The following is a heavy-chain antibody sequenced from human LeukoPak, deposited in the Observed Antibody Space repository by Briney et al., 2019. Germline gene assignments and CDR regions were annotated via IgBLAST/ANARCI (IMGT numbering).Heavy chain of an antibody. Sequence: PSETLSLTCAVSGGSISSGGYSWSWIRQPPGKGLEWIGYIYYSGSTNYNPSLKSRVTISVDTSKNQFSLKLSSVTAADTAVYYCARGGYYDSSGYYSAHFDYWGQGTLVTVSS. V-gene: IGHV4-61*08. CDR3: ARGGYYDSSGYYSAHFDY. CDR2: IYYSGST. CDR1: GGSISSGGYS. J-gene: IGHJ4*02. D-gene: IGHD3-22*01.